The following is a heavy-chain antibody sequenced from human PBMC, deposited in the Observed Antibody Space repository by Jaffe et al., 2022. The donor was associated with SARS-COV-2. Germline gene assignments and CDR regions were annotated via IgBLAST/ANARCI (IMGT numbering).Heavy chain of an antibody. Sequence: QVQLVQSGAEMKKPGASMKVSCTASGYTFGSYGIIWVRQAPGQGFEWMGWTRSNTGYTSYAQKFQGRVTMTTETSTRTAYMELRSLRSDDTAVYYCARRQNSRYSNNWIFDYWGQGTLLIVSS. CDR2: TRSNTGYT. CDR3: ARRQNSRYSNNWIFDY. CDR1: GYTFGSYG. D-gene: IGHD6-13*01. V-gene: IGHV1-18*01. J-gene: IGHJ4*02.